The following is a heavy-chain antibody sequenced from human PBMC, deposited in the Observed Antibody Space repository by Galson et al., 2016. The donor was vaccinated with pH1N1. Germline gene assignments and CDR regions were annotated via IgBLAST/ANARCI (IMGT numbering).Heavy chain of an antibody. CDR3: AREGVTESGRWENAFAI. CDR2: TYYRSRWIY. J-gene: IGHJ3*02. Sequence: CAISGDSVSSLDAAWNWIRQSPSGGLEWLGRTYYRSRWIYDYAGSVSGRITINPDTSKNQFSLRLSSVTPEDTAVYYCAREGVTESGRWENAFAIWGQGTMGTVS. D-gene: IGHD1-26*01. CDR1: GDSVSSLDAA. V-gene: IGHV6-1*01.